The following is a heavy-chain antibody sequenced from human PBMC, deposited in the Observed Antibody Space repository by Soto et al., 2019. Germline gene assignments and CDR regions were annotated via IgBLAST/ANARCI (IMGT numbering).Heavy chain of an antibody. J-gene: IGHJ4*02. V-gene: IGHV3-33*01. CDR2: IWYDGSNK. Sequence: QVQLVESGGGVVQPGRSLRLSCAASGFTFSSYGMHWVRQAPGKGLEWVAVIWYDGSNKYYADSVKGRFTISRDNSKNTLYLQMNSLRAEDTAVCYCARDELDYGDYVGYFDYWGQGTLVTVSS. CDR3: ARDELDYGDYVGYFDY. CDR1: GFTFSSYG. D-gene: IGHD4-17*01.